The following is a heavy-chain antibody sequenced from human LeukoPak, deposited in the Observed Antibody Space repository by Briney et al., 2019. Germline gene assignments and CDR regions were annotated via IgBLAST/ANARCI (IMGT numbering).Heavy chain of an antibody. D-gene: IGHD4-17*01. CDR3: ARETTVTPFDY. Sequence: PSETLSLTCSVSGGSISSYYWSWIRQPAGKGLEWIGRIYTSGSTNYNPSLKSRVTISVDTSKNQFSLKLSSVTAADTAVYYCARETTVTPFDYWGQGTLVTVSS. V-gene: IGHV4-4*07. CDR2: IYTSGST. CDR1: GGSISSYY. J-gene: IGHJ4*02.